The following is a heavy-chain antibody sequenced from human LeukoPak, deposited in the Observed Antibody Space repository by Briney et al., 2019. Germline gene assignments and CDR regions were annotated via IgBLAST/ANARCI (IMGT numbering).Heavy chain of an antibody. Sequence: EASVKVSCKASGYLFTVYYLHWVRQAPGRGLEWMGWINTESGDTNYEQKFQGRVAMTRDTSTSTAYMELSRMTSDDTAVYYCARTLGYCGRDRHDQGFQYWGQGTLVIVSS. J-gene: IGHJ1*01. CDR1: GYLFTVYY. CDR2: INTESGDT. CDR3: ARTLGYCGRDRHDQGFQY. V-gene: IGHV1-2*02. D-gene: IGHD2-21*02.